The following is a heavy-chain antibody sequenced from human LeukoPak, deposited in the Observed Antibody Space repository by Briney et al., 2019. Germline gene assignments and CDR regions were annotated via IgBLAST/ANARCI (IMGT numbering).Heavy chain of an antibody. Sequence: GGSLRLSCAASGFTVSSNYMSWVRQAPGKGLEWVSVIYSGGSTYYADSVKGRFTISRDNSKNTLYLQMNSLRAEDTAVYYCARVAYYYYYGMDVWGQGTTVAVSS. V-gene: IGHV3-66*01. CDR1: GFTVSSNY. CDR2: IYSGGST. J-gene: IGHJ6*02. CDR3: ARVAYYYYYGMDV. D-gene: IGHD2-15*01.